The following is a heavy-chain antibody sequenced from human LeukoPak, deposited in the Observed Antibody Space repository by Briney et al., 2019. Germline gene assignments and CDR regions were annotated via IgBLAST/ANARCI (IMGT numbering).Heavy chain of an antibody. CDR3: AKNPLVAGTIYFDS. V-gene: IGHV3-23*01. CDR2: ISGNGDSR. D-gene: IGHD6-19*01. J-gene: IGHJ4*02. Sequence: GGSLRLSCAASGFTFTNHAMSWVRQAPGKGLEWVSSISGNGDSRNYADSVKGRFTISRDNSKSTLYLEMHSLRAEDTAVYYCAKNPLVAGTIYFDSWGQGTLLTVSS. CDR1: GFTFTNHA.